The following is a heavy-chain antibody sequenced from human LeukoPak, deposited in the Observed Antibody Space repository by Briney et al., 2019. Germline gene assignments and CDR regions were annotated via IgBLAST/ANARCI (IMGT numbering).Heavy chain of an antibody. J-gene: IGHJ4*02. Sequence: GGSLRLSCAASGFTFSSYSMSWVRQAPGKGLEWVSSISSSSSYLYYADSVKGRFTISRDNAKNSLYLQMNSLRAEDTAVYYCARDPKYYYGSGSYYTPFDYWGQGTLVTVSS. CDR1: GFTFSSYS. D-gene: IGHD3-10*01. V-gene: IGHV3-21*01. CDR3: ARDPKYYYGSGSYYTPFDY. CDR2: ISSSSSYL.